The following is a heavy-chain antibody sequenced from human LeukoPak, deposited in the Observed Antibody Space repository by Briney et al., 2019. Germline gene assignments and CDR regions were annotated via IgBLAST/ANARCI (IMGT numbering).Heavy chain of an antibody. V-gene: IGHV4-38-2*02. Sequence: SETLSLTCTVSGYSISSGYYWGWIRQPPGKRLEWIGSIYHSGSTYYNPSLKSRVTISVDTSKNQFSLKLSSVTAADTAMYYCAKSNGYGLIDYWGQGTLVTVSS. J-gene: IGHJ4*02. CDR2: IYHSGST. CDR1: GYSISSGYY. CDR3: AKSNGYGLIDY. D-gene: IGHD5-12*01.